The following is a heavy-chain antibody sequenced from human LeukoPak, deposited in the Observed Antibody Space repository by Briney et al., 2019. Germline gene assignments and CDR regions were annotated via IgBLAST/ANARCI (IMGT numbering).Heavy chain of an antibody. J-gene: IGHJ4*02. V-gene: IGHV3-23*01. D-gene: IGHD1-26*01. CDR1: GFTFSSYA. Sequence: PTGGSLRLSCAASGFTFSSYAMSWVRQAPGKGLEWVSAISGSGGSTYYADSVKGRFTISRDNSKNTPYLQMNSLRAEDTAVYYCAKRVNSGSYSFDYWGQGTLVTVSS. CDR3: AKRVNSGSYSFDY. CDR2: ISGSGGST.